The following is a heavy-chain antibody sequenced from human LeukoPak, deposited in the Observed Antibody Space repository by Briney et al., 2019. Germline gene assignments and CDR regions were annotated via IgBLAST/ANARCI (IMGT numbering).Heavy chain of an antibody. Sequence: PSETLSLTCTVSGGSISGYYWSWIRHSPGRGLEWIAYMYNSGSAYYKPALKSRVSISVDTSENQFSLRLNSVTAADTAVYYCARHYNPRRTHDAFDIWGQGTMVTVSS. CDR3: ARHYNPRRTHDAFDI. D-gene: IGHD1-1*01. CDR2: MYNSGSA. V-gene: IGHV4-59*08. CDR1: GGSISGYY. J-gene: IGHJ3*02.